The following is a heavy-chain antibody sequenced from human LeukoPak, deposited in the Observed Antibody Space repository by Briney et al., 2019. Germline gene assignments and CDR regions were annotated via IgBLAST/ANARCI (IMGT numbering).Heavy chain of an antibody. J-gene: IGHJ4*02. V-gene: IGHV3-33*08. Sequence: GESLRLSCAASGFTFSSYGMHWVRQAPGKGLEWVAVIWYDGSNKYYADSVKGRFTISRDNSKNTLYLQMNSLRAEGTAVYYCASTSGWYEPIDYWGQGTLVTVS. CDR2: IWYDGSNK. D-gene: IGHD6-19*01. CDR1: GFTFSSYG. CDR3: ASTSGWYEPIDY.